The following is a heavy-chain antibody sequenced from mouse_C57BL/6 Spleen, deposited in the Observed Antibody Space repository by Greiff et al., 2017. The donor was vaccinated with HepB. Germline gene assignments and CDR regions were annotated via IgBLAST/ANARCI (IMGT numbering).Heavy chain of an antibody. CDR3: ARGDKEHGSSYIYAMDY. V-gene: IGHV1-39*01. J-gene: IGHJ4*01. CDR2: INPNYGTT. Sequence: VQLQQSGPELVKPGASVKISCKASGYSFTDYNMNWVKQSNGKSLEWIGVINPNYGTTSYNQKFKGKATLTVDQSSSTAYMQLNSLTSEDSAVYYCARGDKEHGSSYIYAMDYWGQGTSVTVSS. CDR1: GYSFTDYN. D-gene: IGHD1-1*01.